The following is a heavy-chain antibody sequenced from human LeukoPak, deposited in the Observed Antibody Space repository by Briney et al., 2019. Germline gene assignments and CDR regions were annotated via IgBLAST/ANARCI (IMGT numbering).Heavy chain of an antibody. Sequence: GGSLRLSCVASGFTFNAYAMNWVRQAPGKGLQWVSSTSSRSTYINYGDSVKGRFTISRDNARNALYLQMDNLKAEDTAVYYCARDRSSGLNYYDNWGHGTLVTVSS. D-gene: IGHD6-19*01. J-gene: IGHJ4*01. CDR2: TSSRSTYI. CDR1: GFTFNAYA. V-gene: IGHV3-21*01. CDR3: ARDRSSGLNYYDN.